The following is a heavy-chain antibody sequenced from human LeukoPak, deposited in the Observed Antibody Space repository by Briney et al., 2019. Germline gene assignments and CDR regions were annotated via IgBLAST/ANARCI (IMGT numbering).Heavy chain of an antibody. CDR3: ARDGIVLMVYTISATGTYMDV. V-gene: IGHV3-30-3*01. D-gene: IGHD2-8*01. CDR1: GFTFSSFA. Sequence: PGGSLRLTCAASGFTFSSFAMHWVRQAPGKGLEWVAVISYDGSDKYYADSVKGRFTISRDNSKNTLYLQMNSLRAEDTAVYYCARDGIVLMVYTISATGTYMDVWGKGTTVTVSS. CDR2: ISYDGSDK. J-gene: IGHJ6*03.